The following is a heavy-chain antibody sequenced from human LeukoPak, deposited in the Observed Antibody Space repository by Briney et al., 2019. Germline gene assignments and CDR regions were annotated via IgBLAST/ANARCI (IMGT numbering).Heavy chain of an antibody. J-gene: IGHJ4*02. CDR1: GYSFTNYW. CDR3: AKTYCSDGSCYSDY. V-gene: IGHV5-51*01. D-gene: IGHD2-15*01. Sequence: GESLKISCKGSGYSFTNYWIDWVRQMPGKGLEWMGIIYPGDSDTRYSPSFQGQVTISADKSINTAYLQWSSLKASDTAMYYCAKTYCSDGSCYSDYWGQGTLVTVSS. CDR2: IYPGDSDT.